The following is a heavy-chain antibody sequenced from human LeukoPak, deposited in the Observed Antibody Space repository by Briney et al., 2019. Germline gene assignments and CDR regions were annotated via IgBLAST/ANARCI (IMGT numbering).Heavy chain of an antibody. V-gene: IGHV3-23*01. CDR3: ANPYLSVTTR. Sequence: GGSLRLSCAASGFTFSTYAMNWVRQAPGKGLEWVSGISGSGGSAYYTDSVKGRFTISRDNSKNTLYLHMNSLRAEDTAVYYCANPYLSVTTRWGQGTLVKVSS. D-gene: IGHD4-17*01. CDR2: ISGSGGSA. CDR1: GFTFSTYA. J-gene: IGHJ4*02.